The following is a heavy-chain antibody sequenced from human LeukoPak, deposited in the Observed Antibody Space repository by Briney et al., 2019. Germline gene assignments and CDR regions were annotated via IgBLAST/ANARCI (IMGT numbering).Heavy chain of an antibody. CDR1: GYSISSGNY. D-gene: IGHD5-24*01. V-gene: IGHV4-38-2*02. CDR2: IYHTGST. Sequence: SETLSLTCTVSGYSISSGNYWGWIRQPPGKGLEWIGNIYHTGSTYYNPSLKSRVTISVDTSKNYFSLNLTSVTAADTAVYYCARSDAYNRRWFDPWGQGTLVTVSS. CDR3: ARSDAYNRRWFDP. J-gene: IGHJ5*02.